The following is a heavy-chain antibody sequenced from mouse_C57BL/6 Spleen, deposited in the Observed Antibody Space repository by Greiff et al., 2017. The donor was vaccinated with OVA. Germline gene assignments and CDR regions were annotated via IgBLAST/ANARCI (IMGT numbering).Heavy chain of an antibody. Sequence: EVQLKQDGQERGKKGGEVKIPCKASGYTFTDYNMDWVKQSHGKSLEWIGDINPNNGGTIYNQKFKGKATLTVDKSSSTAYMELRSLTSEDTAVYYCARHYGSSYPFDYWGQGTTLTVSS. CDR3: ARHYGSSYPFDY. CDR1: GYTFTDYN. CDR2: INPNNGGT. D-gene: IGHD1-1*01. J-gene: IGHJ2*01. V-gene: IGHV1-18*01.